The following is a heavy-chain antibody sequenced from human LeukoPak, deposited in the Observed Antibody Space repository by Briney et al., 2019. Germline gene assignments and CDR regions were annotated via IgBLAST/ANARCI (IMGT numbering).Heavy chain of an antibody. CDR1: GYSISSGYY. CDR3: ARVIIRDGYALD. V-gene: IGHV4-38-2*02. Sequence: KPSETLSLTCTVSGYSISSGYYWGWIRQPPGKGLEWIGSIYHSGSTYYNPSLKSRVTISVDTSKNQFSLKLSSVTAADTAVYYCARVIIRDGYALDWGQGTLVTVSS. J-gene: IGHJ4*02. D-gene: IGHD5-24*01. CDR2: IYHSGST.